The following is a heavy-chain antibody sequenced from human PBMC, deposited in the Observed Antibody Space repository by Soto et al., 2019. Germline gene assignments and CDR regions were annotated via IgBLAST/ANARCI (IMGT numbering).Heavy chain of an antibody. CDR3: AKPTAVPNSLRSRYFFDP. V-gene: IGHV4-61*01. D-gene: IGHD3-9*01. J-gene: IGHJ5*02. CDR2: VYYSGTT. CDR1: GASVSNKTYY. Sequence: PSETLSLTCSVSGASVSNKTYYWSWIRQPPGKRLEWLGYVYYSGTTNYTPPLKGRVTMSVDLSKNPFSLRLTSVTAADTALSYCAKPTAVPNSLRSRYFFDPWGQGTRVTVSS.